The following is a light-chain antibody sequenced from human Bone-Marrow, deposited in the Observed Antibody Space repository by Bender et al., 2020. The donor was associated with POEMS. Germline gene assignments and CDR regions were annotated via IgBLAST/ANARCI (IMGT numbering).Light chain of an antibody. Sequence: QSVLTQPPSVSGAPGQTVTISCTGTSSNMGAGYGVNWYQQLPGTAPKLLIYNNDHLPSGAPDRISGSKSGTSASLALPGLQAEDEAYYYCQSYDISLSGWVFGGGTKLTAL. J-gene: IGLJ3*02. V-gene: IGLV1-40*01. CDR1: SSNMGAGYG. CDR2: NND. CDR3: QSYDISLSGWV.